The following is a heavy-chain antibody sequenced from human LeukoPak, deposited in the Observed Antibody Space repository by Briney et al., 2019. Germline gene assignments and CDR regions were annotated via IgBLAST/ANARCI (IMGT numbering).Heavy chain of an antibody. J-gene: IGHJ5*02. CDR2: ISSDGSVT. CDR1: GFTFSRYW. D-gene: IGHD2-15*01. V-gene: IGHV3-74*01. CDR3: ATAGGDGSRMGFDP. Sequence: PGGSLTLSCADSGFTFSRYWMHWVRQTPGKGLVWVSCISSDGSVTRCADYVKGRFTISRDNTKSTLYLQMHSLRAEDTAVYYCATAGGDGSRMGFDPWGQGTLVTVSS.